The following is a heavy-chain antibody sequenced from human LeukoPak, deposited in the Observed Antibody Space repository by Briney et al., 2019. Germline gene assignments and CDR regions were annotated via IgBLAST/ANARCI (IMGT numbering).Heavy chain of an antibody. CDR1: GGTFSSYA. V-gene: IGHV1-69*13. D-gene: IGHD3-3*01. CDR3: ARDSTIFGVAADY. J-gene: IGHJ4*02. Sequence: SVKVSCKASGGTFSSYAISWVRQAPGQGLEWMGGIIPVFGTANYAQKFQGRVTITADESTSTAYMELSSLRSEDTAVYYCARDSTIFGVAADYWGQGTLVTVSS. CDR2: IIPVFGTA.